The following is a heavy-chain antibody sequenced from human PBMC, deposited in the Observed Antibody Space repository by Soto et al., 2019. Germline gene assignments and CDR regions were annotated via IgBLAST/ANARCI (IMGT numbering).Heavy chain of an antibody. CDR3: ARDWKRGITMVRGALSDY. Sequence: ASVKVSCKASGYTFTGYYMHWVRQAPGQGLEWMGWINPNSGGTNYAQKFQGRVTMTRDTSISTAYMELSRLRSDDTAVYYCARDWKRGITMVRGALSDYWGQGTLVTVSS. CDR2: INPNSGGT. V-gene: IGHV1-2*02. J-gene: IGHJ4*02. D-gene: IGHD3-10*01. CDR1: GYTFTGYY.